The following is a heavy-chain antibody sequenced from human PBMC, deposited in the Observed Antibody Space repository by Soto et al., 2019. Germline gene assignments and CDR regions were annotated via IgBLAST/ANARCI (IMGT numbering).Heavy chain of an antibody. Sequence: SETLSLTCTVSGASITSGSHSWSWIRQAPGKGLEWIGNIHVTGYTAFSPSLKRRVTMSVDTSKNQFSLNVNSVTAADTAVYFCARGGALRPNGHVPLDFWGQGTLVTVSS. CDR3: ARGGALRPNGHVPLDF. J-gene: IGHJ4*02. CDR1: GASITSGSHS. CDR2: IHVTGYT. V-gene: IGHV4-30-2*01. D-gene: IGHD1-26*01.